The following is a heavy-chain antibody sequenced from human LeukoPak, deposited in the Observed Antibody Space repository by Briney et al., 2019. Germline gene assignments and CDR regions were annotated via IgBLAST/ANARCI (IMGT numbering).Heavy chain of an antibody. J-gene: IGHJ4*02. V-gene: IGHV1-2*02. D-gene: IGHD2-2*01. CDR2: INPSDGGT. Sequence: ASVSVSCKASGYTLTGYYLHWVRQAPGQGFERIGWINPSDGGTNYAPKFQGRVTMTRDTSISTAFMDLSRLTSDDTAVYFCARSDKCTTCSIDYWGQGTLVIVSS. CDR3: ARSDKCTTCSIDY. CDR1: GYTLTGYY.